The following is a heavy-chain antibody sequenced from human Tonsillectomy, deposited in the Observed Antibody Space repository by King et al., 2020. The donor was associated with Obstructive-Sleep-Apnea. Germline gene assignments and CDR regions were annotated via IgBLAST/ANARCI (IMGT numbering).Heavy chain of an antibody. CDR2: IYYSGRT. CDR3: ARFVYDAFDI. J-gene: IGHJ3*02. V-gene: IGHV4-59*08. CDR1: GGSISSYY. Sequence: QLQESGPGLVKPSETLSLTCTVSGGSISSYYWSWIRQPPGKGLEWIGYIYYSGRTNYNPSLKSRVTISVDTSKNQCSLKLSSVTAADTAVYYCARFVYDAFDIWGQGTMVTVSS. D-gene: IGHD2-8*01.